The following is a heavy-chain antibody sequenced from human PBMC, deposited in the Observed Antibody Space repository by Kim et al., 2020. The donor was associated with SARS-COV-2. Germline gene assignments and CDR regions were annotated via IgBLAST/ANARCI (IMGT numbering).Heavy chain of an antibody. CDR1: GGTFSSYA. J-gene: IGHJ6*02. Sequence: SVKVSCKASGGTFSSYAISWVRQAPGQGLEWMGGIIPIFGTANYAQKFQGRVTITADESTSKAYMELSSLRSEDTAVYYCAREWSVVVPAAITDYYYYGMDVWGQGTTVTVSS. CDR2: IIPIFGTA. CDR3: AREWSVVVPAAITDYYYYGMDV. D-gene: IGHD2-2*02. V-gene: IGHV1-69*13.